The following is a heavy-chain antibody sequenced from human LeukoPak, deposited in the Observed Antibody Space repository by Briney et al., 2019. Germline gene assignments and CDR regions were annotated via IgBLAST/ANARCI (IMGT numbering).Heavy chain of an antibody. CDR2: IKEDGSET. CDR1: GFVFSNSW. CDR3: ARRKEVQTTFDY. D-gene: IGHD4/OR15-4a*01. V-gene: IGHV3-7*01. J-gene: IGHJ4*02. Sequence: PGGSLRLSCAASGFVFSNSWMGWVRLAPGKGLEWVANIKEDGSETYYVGSVKGRFTISRDNAKNSLDLQMNSLRDEDTAVYYCARRKEVQTTFDYWGQGTLVTVSS.